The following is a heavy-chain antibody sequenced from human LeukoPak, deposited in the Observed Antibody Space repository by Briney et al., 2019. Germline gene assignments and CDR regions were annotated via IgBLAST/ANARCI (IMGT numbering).Heavy chain of an antibody. Sequence: GASVKVSCKASGYTFTGYYMHWVRQAPGQGLEWMGWINPNSGDTNYAQKFQGRVTMTRDTSISTAYMELSRLRSDDTAVYYCARAFPDYSMDYWGQGTLVTVSS. CDR3: ARAFPDYSMDY. J-gene: IGHJ4*02. V-gene: IGHV1-2*02. CDR2: INPNSGDT. D-gene: IGHD2-15*01. CDR1: GYTFTGYY.